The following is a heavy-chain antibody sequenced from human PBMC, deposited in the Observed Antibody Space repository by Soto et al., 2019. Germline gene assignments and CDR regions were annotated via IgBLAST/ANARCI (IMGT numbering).Heavy chain of an antibody. Sequence: QITLKESGPTLVKPTQTLTLTCTFSGFSLSTTGVGVSWIRQPAGKALEWLALIYWDDDKRYSPFLNSRLTITKDTSKNQVVLTMTNMDPVDTATYYCARARLYCTGGSCTTWFDYWGQGTLVTVSS. CDR2: IYWDDDK. CDR1: GFSLSTTGVG. J-gene: IGHJ4*02. D-gene: IGHD2-15*01. V-gene: IGHV2-5*02. CDR3: ARARLYCTGGSCTTWFDY.